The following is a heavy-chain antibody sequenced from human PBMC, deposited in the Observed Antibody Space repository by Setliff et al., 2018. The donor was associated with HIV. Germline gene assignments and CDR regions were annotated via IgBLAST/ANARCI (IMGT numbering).Heavy chain of an antibody. CDR1: GYSISSGYY. V-gene: IGHV4-38-2*02. CDR3: ARHDCGGDCSINWFDP. Sequence: SETLSLTCTVSGYSISSGYYWGWIRQPPGKGLEWIGEINHDRTTNYNPSLKSRVTLSLDTSKNQFSLELTSVTAADTAVYYCARHDCGGDCSINWFDPWGQGTLVTVSS. D-gene: IGHD2-21*02. CDR2: INHDRTT. J-gene: IGHJ5*02.